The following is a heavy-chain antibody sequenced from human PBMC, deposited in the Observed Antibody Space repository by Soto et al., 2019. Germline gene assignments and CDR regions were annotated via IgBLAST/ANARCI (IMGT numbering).Heavy chain of an antibody. CDR1: GFISSSYW. CDR2: INRDGSRT. CDR3: ARGVNGYYYVDD. J-gene: IGHJ4*02. V-gene: IGHV3-74*01. D-gene: IGHD1-1*01. Sequence: SGGSLRLSCAASGFISSSYWMHWVRQAPGKGLVWVSRINRDGSRTDYADSVKGRFAVSRDNAKNTVLLQMNSLRADDTAVYDWARGVNGYYYVDDWGQGTLVTVAS.